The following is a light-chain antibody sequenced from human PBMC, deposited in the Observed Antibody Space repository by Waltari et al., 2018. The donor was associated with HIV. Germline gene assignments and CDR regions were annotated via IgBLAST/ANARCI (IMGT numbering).Light chain of an antibody. CDR2: GAS. V-gene: IGKV3-20*01. Sequence: EIVLTQSPDTLFLSPGERATVSCRASQTLTGNFLAWYQQKPGQAPTPLIYGASSSATDIPDRFSGSGSGTDFTLTISRLEPEDFALYYCQQYVNSLTFGGGTKVEIK. CDR3: QQYVNSLT. J-gene: IGKJ4*01. CDR1: QTLTGNF.